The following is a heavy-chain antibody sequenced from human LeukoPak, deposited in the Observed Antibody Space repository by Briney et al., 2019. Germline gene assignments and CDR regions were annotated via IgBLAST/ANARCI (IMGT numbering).Heavy chain of an antibody. CDR1: GFTFSGYW. Sequence: GGSLRLSCAASGFTFSGYWMYWVRQAPGKGLVWVSRINGDGSSTNYADSAKGRFTISRDNAKNTLYLQMNSLRAEDTAVYYCARSIAVAGRDWGQGTLVTVSS. J-gene: IGHJ4*02. D-gene: IGHD6-19*01. CDR2: INGDGSST. CDR3: ARSIAVAGRD. V-gene: IGHV3-74*01.